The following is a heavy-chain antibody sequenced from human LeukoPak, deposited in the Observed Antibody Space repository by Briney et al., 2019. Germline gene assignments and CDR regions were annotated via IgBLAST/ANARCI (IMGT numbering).Heavy chain of an antibody. CDR2: INPNSGGT. V-gene: IGHV1-2*02. CDR3: ARSIAVAGTGNWFDP. J-gene: IGHJ5*02. CDR1: GYTFTGYY. Sequence: GASVKVSCKASGYTFTGYYMHWVRQAPGQGLEWMGWINPNSGGTNYAQRFQGRVTMTRDTSISTAYMELSSLRSEDTAVYYCARSIAVAGTGNWFDPWGQGTLVTVSS. D-gene: IGHD6-19*01.